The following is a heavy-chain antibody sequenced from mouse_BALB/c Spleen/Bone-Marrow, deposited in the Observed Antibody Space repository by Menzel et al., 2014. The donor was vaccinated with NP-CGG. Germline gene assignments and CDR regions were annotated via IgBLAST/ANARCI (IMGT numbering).Heavy chain of an antibody. J-gene: IGHJ4*01. CDR3: SRVRRDAWYF. D-gene: IGHD3-1*01. Sequence: GAELVKPGASVKLSSKFSGYTFTSYYMYWVKQRPGQGFQGFAEINPNNGVTTFNEKFKNKATLTVAKSSSTGYMQRSTLNEEDAAVYYSSRVRRDAWYFWVLGTSGTVSS. CDR2: INPNNGVT. V-gene: IGHV1S81*02. CDR1: GYTFTSYY.